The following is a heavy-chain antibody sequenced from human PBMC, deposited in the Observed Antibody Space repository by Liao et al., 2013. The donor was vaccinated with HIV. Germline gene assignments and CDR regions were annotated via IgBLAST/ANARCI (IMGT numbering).Heavy chain of an antibody. CDR3: ARGRVWFGDLGKYFFDY. CDR1: GGSISSGGYS. D-gene: IGHD3-10*01. J-gene: IGHJ4*02. Sequence: QLQLQESGSGLVKPSQTLSLTCAVSGGSISSGGYSWSWIRQPPGKGLEWIGFIDHSGSTYYNPSLKSRVTISVDRSRNQFSLKLSSVTAADTAVYYCARGRVWFGDLGKYFFDYWGQGTLVTVSS. V-gene: IGHV4-30-2*01. CDR2: IDHSGST.